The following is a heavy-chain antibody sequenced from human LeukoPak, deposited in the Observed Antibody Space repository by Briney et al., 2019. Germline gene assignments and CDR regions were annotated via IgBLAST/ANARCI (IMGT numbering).Heavy chain of an antibody. CDR1: GFTFSTYW. J-gene: IGHJ4*02. V-gene: IGHV3-7*03. Sequence: PGGSLRLSCAASGFTFSTYWMSWVRQAPGKGLEWVANIKQDGSEKYSVDSVKGRFTISRDNAKKSLYLQMNSLRAEDTAVYYCAKDLQWLVSGDYWGQGTLVTVSS. D-gene: IGHD6-19*01. CDR2: IKQDGSEK. CDR3: AKDLQWLVSGDY.